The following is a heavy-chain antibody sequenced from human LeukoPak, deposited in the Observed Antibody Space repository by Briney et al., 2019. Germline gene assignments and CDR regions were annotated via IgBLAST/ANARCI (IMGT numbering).Heavy chain of an antibody. Sequence: SETLSLTCTVSGYSISSGYYWGWIRQPPGKGLEWIGSIYHRGSTNNNPSLKSRVTISVDTSKNQFSLKLSSVTAADTAVYYCARQQEYYDYVWGSYRLPFDYWGQGTLVTVSS. D-gene: IGHD3-16*02. V-gene: IGHV4-38-2*02. CDR3: ARQQEYYDYVWGSYRLPFDY. CDR2: IYHRGST. J-gene: IGHJ4*02. CDR1: GYSISSGYY.